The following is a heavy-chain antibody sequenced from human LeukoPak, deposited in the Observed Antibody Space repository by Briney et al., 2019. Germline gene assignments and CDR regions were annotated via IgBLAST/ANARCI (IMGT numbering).Heavy chain of an antibody. CDR2: IKQDGTEK. D-gene: IGHD4-17*01. V-gene: IGHV3-7*03. CDR1: GFTFSSFW. Sequence: PGGPLRLSCAASGFTFSSFWMSWVRQAPGKGLEWVANIKQDGTEKYYVDSVKGRFTISRDNAKNSLYLQMNSLRVEDTALYYCAKDPHYGLTSFDYWGQGTLVTVSS. J-gene: IGHJ4*02. CDR3: AKDPHYGLTSFDY.